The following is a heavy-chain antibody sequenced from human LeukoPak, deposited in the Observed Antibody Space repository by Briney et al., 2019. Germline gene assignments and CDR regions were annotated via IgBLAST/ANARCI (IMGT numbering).Heavy chain of an antibody. CDR2: IYHSGST. J-gene: IGHJ4*02. V-gene: IGHV4-38-2*02. D-gene: IGHD1-14*01. Sequence: SETLSLTCTVSGYSISSGYYWGWIRQPPGKGLEWIGSIYHSGSTYYNPSLKSRVTISVDTSKNQFSLKLSSVTAADTAVYYCAREGPLTGIDYWGQGTLVTVSS. CDR3: AREGPLTGIDY. CDR1: GYSISSGYY.